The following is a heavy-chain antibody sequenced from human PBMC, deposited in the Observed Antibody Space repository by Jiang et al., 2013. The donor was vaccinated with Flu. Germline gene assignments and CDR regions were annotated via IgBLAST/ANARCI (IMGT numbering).Heavy chain of an antibody. D-gene: IGHD1-26*01. CDR1: GYYFTFYY. V-gene: IGHV1-46*01. CDR3: AKDSELGYLDY. Sequence: GAEVKKPGASVKVSCKASGYYFTFYYMHWVRQVPGQGLEWMAMINPNGGSTTYAQKFQGRVTVTSDTSTNTVYMELSSLRSEDTAVYYCAKDSELGYLDYWGQGTLVTASS. CDR2: INPNGGST. J-gene: IGHJ4*02.